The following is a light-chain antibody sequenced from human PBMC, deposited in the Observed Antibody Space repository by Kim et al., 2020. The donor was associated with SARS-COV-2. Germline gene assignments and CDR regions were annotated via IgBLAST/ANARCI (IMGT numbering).Light chain of an antibody. CDR2: YDS. CDR3: QVWDSSSDHLV. V-gene: IGLV3-21*04. J-gene: IGLJ2*01. CDR1: NIGSKS. Sequence: PGKTARITCGGNNIGSKSVHWYQQKPGQAPVLVIYYDSDRPSGIPERFSGSNSGNTATLTISRVEAGDVADYYCQVWDSSSDHLVFGGGTQLTVL.